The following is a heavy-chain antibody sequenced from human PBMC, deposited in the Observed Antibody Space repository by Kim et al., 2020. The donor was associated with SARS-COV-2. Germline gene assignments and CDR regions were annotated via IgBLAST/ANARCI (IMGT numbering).Heavy chain of an antibody. J-gene: IGHJ4*02. CDR3: AKDQGGDLSVGGDY. V-gene: IGHV3-30*18. D-gene: IGHD2-21*02. CDR1: GFTFSSYG. CDR2: ISYDGSNK. Sequence: GGSLRLSCAASGFTFSSYGMHWVRQAPGKGLEWVAVISYDGSNKYYADSVKGRFTISRDNSKNTLYLQMNSLRAEDTAVYYCAKDQGGDLSVGGDYWGQGTLVTVSS.